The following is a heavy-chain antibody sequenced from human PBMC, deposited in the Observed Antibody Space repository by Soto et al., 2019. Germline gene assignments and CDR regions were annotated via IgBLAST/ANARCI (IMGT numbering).Heavy chain of an antibody. CDR2: ISGSGGST. CDR1: GFTFSSYA. Sequence: GGSLRLSCAASGFTFSSYAMSWVRQAPGKGLEWVSAISGSGGSTYYTDSVKGRFTISRDNSKNTLYLQMNSLRAEDTAVYYCAKDLSPDSLRYFDENWFDPWGQGTLVTVSS. J-gene: IGHJ5*02. V-gene: IGHV3-23*01. CDR3: AKDLSPDSLRYFDENWFDP. D-gene: IGHD3-9*01.